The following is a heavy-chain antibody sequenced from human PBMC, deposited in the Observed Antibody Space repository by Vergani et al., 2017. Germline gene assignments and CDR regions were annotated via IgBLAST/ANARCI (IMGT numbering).Heavy chain of an antibody. J-gene: IGHJ4*02. D-gene: IGHD3-3*01. CDR3: AKVRTYYDFWSGSIPTLYFDY. CDR1: GFTFSNAW. Sequence: EVQLVESGGGLVKPGGSLRLSCAASGFTFSNAWMSWVRQAPGKGLEWVGRIKSKTDGGTTDYAAPVKGRFTISRDNSKNTLYLQMNSLRAEDTAVYYCAKVRTYYDFWSGSIPTLYFDYWGQGTLVTVSS. CDR2: IKSKTDGGTT. V-gene: IGHV3-15*01.